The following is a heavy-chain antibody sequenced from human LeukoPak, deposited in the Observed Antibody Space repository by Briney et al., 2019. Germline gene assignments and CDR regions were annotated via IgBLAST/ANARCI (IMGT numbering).Heavy chain of an antibody. J-gene: IGHJ4*02. CDR2: FDPEDGET. D-gene: IGHD3-10*01. Sequence: GASVNVSCKVSGYTLTELSMHWVRQAPGKGLEWLGGFDPEDGETIYAQKFQGRVTMTEDTSTDTAYMELSSLRSEDTAVYYCATASGMVDVYFDYWGQGTLVTVSS. CDR1: GYTLTELS. CDR3: ATASGMVDVYFDY. V-gene: IGHV1-24*01.